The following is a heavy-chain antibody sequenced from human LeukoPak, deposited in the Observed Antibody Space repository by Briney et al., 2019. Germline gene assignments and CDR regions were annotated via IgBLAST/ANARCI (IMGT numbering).Heavy chain of an antibody. D-gene: IGHD2-2*01. CDR2: INPIGGST. Sequence: ASVKVSCKASGYTFTSYYMHWVRHAPGQGLEWMGIINPIGGSTSYAQKFQGRVTMTRDPSTSTVYMELSSLRSEDTAVYYCALGVVPAGAEGGFDYWGQGTLVTVS. CDR3: ALGVVPAGAEGGFDY. CDR1: GYTFTSYY. V-gene: IGHV1-46*01. J-gene: IGHJ4*02.